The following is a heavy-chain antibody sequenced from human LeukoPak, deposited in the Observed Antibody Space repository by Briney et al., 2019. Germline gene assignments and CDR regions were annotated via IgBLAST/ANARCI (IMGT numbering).Heavy chain of an antibody. J-gene: IGHJ6*03. CDR2: IKQDGSEK. Sequence: GGSLRLSCAASGFTLSTYWMSWVRQAPGKGLEWVANIKQDGSEKYYVDSVKGRFTISRDNAKNSLYLQMNSLRAEDTAVYYCARAFEGIGVVVPAQSSLFYMDVWGKGTTVTISS. V-gene: IGHV3-7*02. CDR3: ARAFEGIGVVVPAQSSLFYMDV. D-gene: IGHD2-2*01. CDR1: GFTLSTYW.